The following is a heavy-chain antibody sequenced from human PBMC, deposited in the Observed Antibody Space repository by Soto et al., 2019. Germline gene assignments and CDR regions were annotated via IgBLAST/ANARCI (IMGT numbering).Heavy chain of an antibody. J-gene: IGHJ3*02. CDR2: INAGNGNT. CDR1: GYTFTSYA. V-gene: IGHV1-3*01. D-gene: IGHD3-22*01. Sequence: QVQLVQSGAEVKKPGASVKVSCKASGYTFTSYAMHWVRQAPGQRLEWMGWINAGNGNTKYSQKFQGRVTITRDTXAXXAYMELSSLRAEDTAVYYCARAKGAIVVVSFAFDIWGQGTMVTVSS. CDR3: ARAKGAIVVVSFAFDI.